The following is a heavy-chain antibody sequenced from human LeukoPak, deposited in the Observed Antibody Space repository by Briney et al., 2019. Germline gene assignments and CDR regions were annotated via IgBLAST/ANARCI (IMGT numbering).Heavy chain of an antibody. CDR2: IKSKTDGGTT. Sequence: GGSLRLSCAASGFIFSNAWMNWVRQAPGMGLEWVGRIKSKTDGGTTDYAAPVKGRFIISRDDSKNTLYLQMNSLKTEDTALYYCTTVYLTGEGNDYWGQGTLVTVSS. J-gene: IGHJ4*02. D-gene: IGHD3-9*01. CDR3: TTVYLTGEGNDY. V-gene: IGHV3-15*07. CDR1: GFIFSNAW.